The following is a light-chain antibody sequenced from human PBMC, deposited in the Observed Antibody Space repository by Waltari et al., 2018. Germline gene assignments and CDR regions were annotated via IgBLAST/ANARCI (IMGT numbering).Light chain of an antibody. CDR2: GAS. J-gene: IGKJ1*01. V-gene: IGKV3D-15*01. CDR3: QQYNNWPRT. Sequence: EIVMTQSPATLSVSPGESATLACRASQRVSNNLAWYQQKPGQAPRLLLYGASTRATGIPARFSGSGSGTEFTLTISSLQSEDFAVYYCQQYNNWPRTFGQGTKVEVK. CDR1: QRVSNN.